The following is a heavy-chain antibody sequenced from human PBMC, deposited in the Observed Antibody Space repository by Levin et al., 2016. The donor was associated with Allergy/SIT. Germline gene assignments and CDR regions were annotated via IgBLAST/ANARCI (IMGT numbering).Heavy chain of an antibody. J-gene: IGHJ5*02. CDR3: AREARYCSSTSCYHWFDP. CDR2: IGTAGDT. Sequence: GESLKISCAASGFTFSSYDMHWVRQATGKGLEWVSAIGTAGDTYYPGSVKGRFTISRENAKNSLYLQMNSLRAGDTAVYYCAREARYCSSTSCYHWFDPWGQGTLVTVSS. V-gene: IGHV3-13*04. CDR1: GFTFSSYD. D-gene: IGHD2-2*01.